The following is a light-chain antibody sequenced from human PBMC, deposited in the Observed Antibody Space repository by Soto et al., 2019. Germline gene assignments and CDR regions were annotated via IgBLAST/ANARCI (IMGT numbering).Light chain of an antibody. V-gene: IGLV1-47*01. J-gene: IGLJ2*01. Sequence: QSVLTQPPSASGTPGQRVTISCSGSSSNIGSNYVYWYHHLPGTAPKLLIYRNNQRPSGVPDRFSGSKSGTSASLAISGLRSEDEADYYCAAWDDTLSAVVFGGGTKLTVL. CDR3: AAWDDTLSAVV. CDR1: SSNIGSNY. CDR2: RNN.